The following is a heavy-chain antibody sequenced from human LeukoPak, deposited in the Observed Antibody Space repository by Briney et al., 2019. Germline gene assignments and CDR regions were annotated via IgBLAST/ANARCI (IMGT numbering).Heavy chain of an antibody. CDR2: IYYSGST. D-gene: IGHD5-12*01. V-gene: IGHV4-31*03. J-gene: IGHJ4*02. CDR3: ARWGNSGYASGYFDY. CDR1: GYSISSGGNY. Sequence: SETLSLNGTVSGYSISSGGNYWSWLRQHPGKGLEWIGYIYYSGSTYYNPSLKSRLTISVDTSKNQFSLKLSSVTAADTAVYYCARWGNSGYASGYFDYWGQGTLVTVSS.